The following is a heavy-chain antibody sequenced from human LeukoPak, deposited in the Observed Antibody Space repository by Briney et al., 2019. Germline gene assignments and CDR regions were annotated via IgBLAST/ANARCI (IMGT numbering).Heavy chain of an antibody. Sequence: SSETLSLTCAVYGGSFSGYYWSWIRQPPGKGLEWIGSIYYSGSTYYNPSLKSRVTISVDTSKNQFPLKLSSVTAADTAVYYCARVPYSSGYYYVADYYNGMDVWGQGTMVTVSS. CDR2: IYYSGST. CDR3: ARVPYSSGYYYVADYYNGMDV. J-gene: IGHJ6*02. CDR1: GGSFSGYY. D-gene: IGHD3-22*01. V-gene: IGHV4-34*01.